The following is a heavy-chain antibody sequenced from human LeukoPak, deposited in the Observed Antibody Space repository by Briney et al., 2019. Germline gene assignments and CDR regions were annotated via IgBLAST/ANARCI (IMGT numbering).Heavy chain of an antibody. Sequence: PGGSLRLSCAASGFTFDDYGMSWVRQGPGKGLEWVSAINRNGDSTSYADSVKGRFTISRDNAKNMLYLQMNSLRAEDTAMYYCARDSLFDYWGQGTLVTVSS. CDR1: GFTFDDYG. V-gene: IGHV3-20*04. CDR2: INRNGDST. J-gene: IGHJ4*02. CDR3: ARDSLFDY.